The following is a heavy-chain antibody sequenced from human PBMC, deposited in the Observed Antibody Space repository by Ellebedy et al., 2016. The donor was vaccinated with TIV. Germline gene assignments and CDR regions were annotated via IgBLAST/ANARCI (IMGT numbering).Heavy chain of an antibody. CDR2: TKNKANGYIT. CDR1: GFTFSDHF. J-gene: IGHJ4*02. V-gene: IGHV3-72*01. CDR3: AAKRGVAPSG. Sequence: PGGSLRLSCAASGFTFSDHFIDWVRQAPGKGLEWVGRTKNKANGYITEYAASVKGRFTISRDDSKNSLYLQMNSLKIEDTAVYYCAAKRGVAPSGWGQGTLVTVSS. D-gene: IGHD3-10*01.